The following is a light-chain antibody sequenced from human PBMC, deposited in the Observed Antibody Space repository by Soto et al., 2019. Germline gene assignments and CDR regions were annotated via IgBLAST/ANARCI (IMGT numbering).Light chain of an antibody. CDR3: QQYGRSPGLLT. Sequence: EIVLTQSPGTLSLSPGERVTLSCRASQSVTNSYLAWYQQKPGQAPRLLIYDASTRATGIPDRFSGSGSGTDFTLTISRLEPEDFAVYYCQQYGRSPGLLTFGPGTKVYIK. CDR2: DAS. J-gene: IGKJ3*01. CDR1: QSVTNSY. V-gene: IGKV3-20*01.